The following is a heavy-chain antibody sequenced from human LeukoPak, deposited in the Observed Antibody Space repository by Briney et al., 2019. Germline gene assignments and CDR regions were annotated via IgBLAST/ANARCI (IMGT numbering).Heavy chain of an antibody. CDR3: VRDVPNYGALDI. D-gene: IGHD3-16*01. V-gene: IGHV3-74*01. Sequence: GGTLRLSCAASGFTFSSYWMHWVRQAPGKGLVSVSRITSDGRSTAYADSVKGRFTISRDNAKNTLYLQMNSLRAEDTAVYYCVRDVPNYGALDIWGQGTMVTVSS. CDR1: GFTFSSYW. J-gene: IGHJ3*02. CDR2: ITSDGRST.